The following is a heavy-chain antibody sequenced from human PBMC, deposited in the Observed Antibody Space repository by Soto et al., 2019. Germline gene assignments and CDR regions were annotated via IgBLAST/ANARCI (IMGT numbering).Heavy chain of an antibody. D-gene: IGHD3-3*01. CDR2: INHSGST. V-gene: IGHV4-34*01. CDR1: GGSFSGYY. Sequence: LPETLSLTCAVYGGSFSGYYWSWIRQPPGKGLEWIGEINHSGSTNYNPSLKSRVTISVDTSKNQFSLKLSSVTAADTAVYYCARGSRITIFGVVIKNWFDPWGQGTLVTVSS. CDR3: ARGSRITIFGVVIKNWFDP. J-gene: IGHJ5*02.